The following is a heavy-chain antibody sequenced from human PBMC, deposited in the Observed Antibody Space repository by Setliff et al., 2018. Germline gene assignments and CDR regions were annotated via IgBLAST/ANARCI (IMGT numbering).Heavy chain of an antibody. CDR1: GEPFDNHY. D-gene: IGHD6-6*01. Sequence: PSETLSLTCAVYGEPFDNHYWTWIRQPPGERLEWIGEINHRGFTDYKPSLKSRPTMSVDTSRNQFSLNLGSVTAADTGVYYCARGRIAERPEAIDYWGQGTPVTVS. CDR3: ARGRIAERPEAIDY. CDR2: INHRGFT. J-gene: IGHJ4*02. V-gene: IGHV4-34*01.